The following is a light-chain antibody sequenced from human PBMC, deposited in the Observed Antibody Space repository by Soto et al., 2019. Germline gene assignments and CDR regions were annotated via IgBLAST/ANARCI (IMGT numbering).Light chain of an antibody. J-gene: IGLJ2*01. CDR2: STD. CDR3: LLYYGGAVV. CDR1: TGTVTSGHY. V-gene: IGLV7-43*01. Sequence: QAVVTQEPSLTVSPGGTVTLTCASSTGTVTSGHYPNWLQQKPGQAPRALIYSTDTRHSWTPARFSGSLLGGKAALTLSGVQPADEADYYCLLYYGGAVVFGGGTKVTVL.